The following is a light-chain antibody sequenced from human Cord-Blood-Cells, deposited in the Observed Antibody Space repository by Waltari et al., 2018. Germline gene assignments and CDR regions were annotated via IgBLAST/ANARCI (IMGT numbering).Light chain of an antibody. CDR1: SSDVGSYNL. V-gene: IGLV2-23*01. CDR3: CSHAGSSTWVV. J-gene: IGLJ2*01. Sequence: QSALTRPASVSGSPGQSITISCTGTSSDVGSYNLVSWYQQHPGKAPKLMIYEGSKRPSGVSNRFSGSKSGNTASLTISGLQAEDEADYYCCSHAGSSTWVVFCGGTKLTVL. CDR2: EGS.